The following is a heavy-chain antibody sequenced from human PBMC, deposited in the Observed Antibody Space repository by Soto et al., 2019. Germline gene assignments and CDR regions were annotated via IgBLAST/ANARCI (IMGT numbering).Heavy chain of an antibody. CDR1: GFTFSSYD. Sequence: EVQLAESGGGMVQPGGSLRLSCVASGFTFSSYDMHWVRQAPGKGLEYVSSISSNGGTTYYGNSVKGRFTISRDNSKNTLYRQMGSLRAEDMAVYYCVSRVSGNYAYWGQGTLVTVSS. V-gene: IGHV3-64*01. J-gene: IGHJ4*02. CDR3: VSRVSGNYAY. D-gene: IGHD1-7*01. CDR2: ISSNGGTT.